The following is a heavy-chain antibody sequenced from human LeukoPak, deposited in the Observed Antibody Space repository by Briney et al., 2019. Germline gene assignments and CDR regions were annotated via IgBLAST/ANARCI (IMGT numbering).Heavy chain of an antibody. CDR1: GFTFSSYS. V-gene: IGHV3-48*04. CDR3: ARLRGYSYGYGDY. Sequence: GESLRLSCAASGFTFSSYSMSWVRQAPGKGLEWVSYISSSGNTIDYADSVKGRFTISRDNAKNSLYLQMVSLRAEDTAACYCARLRGYSYGYGDYWGQGTLVTVSS. J-gene: IGHJ4*02. D-gene: IGHD5-18*01. CDR2: ISSSGNTI.